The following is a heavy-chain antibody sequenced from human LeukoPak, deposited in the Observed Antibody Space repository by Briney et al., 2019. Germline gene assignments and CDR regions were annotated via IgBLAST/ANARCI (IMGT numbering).Heavy chain of an antibody. Sequence: GGSLSLSCEAFGFIFSNAWLNWARQAQGKRLEWAGRIKSKTDGGTTDYAAPVKGRFTISRDDSKNTLYLQMNSLKTEDTAVYYCTTETPAAFDYWGQGTLVTVSS. J-gene: IGHJ4*02. V-gene: IGHV3-15*07. CDR3: TTETPAAFDY. D-gene: IGHD2-2*01. CDR1: GFIFSNAW. CDR2: IKSKTDGGTT.